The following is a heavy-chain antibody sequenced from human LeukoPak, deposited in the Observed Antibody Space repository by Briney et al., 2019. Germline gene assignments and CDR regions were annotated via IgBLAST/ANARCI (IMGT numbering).Heavy chain of an antibody. CDR3: ARSPGAPFDY. Sequence: SESLSLTCTVSGGSISSYYWSWIRQPPGKGLEWIGYVYFRGTTNYNPSIKSRVTISVDTSKNQFSLKLTSVTAADTAVYYCARSPGAPFDYWGQGSLVTVSS. V-gene: IGHV4-59*01. CDR2: VYFRGTT. J-gene: IGHJ4*02. CDR1: GGSISSYY. D-gene: IGHD7-27*01.